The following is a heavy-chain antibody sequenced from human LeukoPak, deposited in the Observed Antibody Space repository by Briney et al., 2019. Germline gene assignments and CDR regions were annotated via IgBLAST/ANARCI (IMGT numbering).Heavy chain of an antibody. CDR3: ARDDPYSSNYYMDV. CDR1: GFTFSDYY. J-gene: IGHJ6*03. V-gene: IGHV3-11*01. D-gene: IGHD6-19*01. Sequence: GGSLRLSCAASGFTFSDYYMTWIRQAPGKGLEWVSYISSSGSTKYYTDSVKGRFTISRGNAKNSLYLQMNSLRDEDTAVYYCARDDPYSSNYYMDVWAKGTTVTVSS. CDR2: ISSSGSTK.